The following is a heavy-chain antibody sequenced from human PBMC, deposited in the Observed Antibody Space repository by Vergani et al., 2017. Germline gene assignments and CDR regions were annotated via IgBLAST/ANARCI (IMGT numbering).Heavy chain of an antibody. CDR3: ARASIMDV. Sequence: EVQLLESGGGLVQPGGSLRLSCAASGFTFSSYAMSWVRQAPGKGLEWVSVIYSGGSSTYYADSVKGRFTISRDNSKNSLYLQMNSLRAEDTAVYYCARASIMDVWGKGTTVTVSS. CDR1: GFTFSSYA. D-gene: IGHD2-2*01. J-gene: IGHJ6*03. CDR2: IYSGGSST. V-gene: IGHV3-23*03.